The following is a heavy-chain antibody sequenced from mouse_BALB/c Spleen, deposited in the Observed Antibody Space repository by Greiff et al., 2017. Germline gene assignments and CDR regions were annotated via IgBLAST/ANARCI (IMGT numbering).Heavy chain of an antibody. CDR3: SRRDMDY. CDR2: ISSGSSTI. CDR1: GFTFSSFG. V-gene: IGHV5-17*02. Sequence: DVMLVESGGGLVQPGGSRKLSCAASGFTFSSFGMHWVRQAPEKGLEWVAYISSGSSTIYYADTVKGRFTISRDNPKNTLFLQMTSLRSEDTAMYYWSRRDMDYWGQGTSVTVSS. J-gene: IGHJ4*01.